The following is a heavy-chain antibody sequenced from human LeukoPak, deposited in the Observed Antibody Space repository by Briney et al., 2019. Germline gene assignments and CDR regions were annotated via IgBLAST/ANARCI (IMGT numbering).Heavy chain of an antibody. CDR3: ARDSGYSKGGIPF. D-gene: IGHD5-18*01. J-gene: IGHJ4*02. Sequence: ASVKVSCKASGYTFTGYFMHWVRQAPGQGLEWMGWISPNSGGTNYSQKFQGRVTMTRDTSIGTAYMELHSLRSDDTAVYYCARDSGYSKGGIPFWGQGTLVTVSS. CDR2: ISPNSGGT. CDR1: GYTFTGYF. V-gene: IGHV1-2*02.